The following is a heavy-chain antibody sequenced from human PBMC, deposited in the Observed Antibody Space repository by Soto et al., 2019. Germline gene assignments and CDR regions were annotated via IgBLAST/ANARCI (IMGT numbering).Heavy chain of an antibody. CDR2: IYWDDDK. D-gene: IGHD3-3*01. CDR3: AHRVLRTVFGLVTTTAIYFDF. CDR1: GFSLTTSGVG. Sequence: QITLNESGPTVVRPTETLTLTCRFSGFSLTTSGVGVGWIRQSPGKAPEWLALIYWDDDKRYSASLKSRLTIPPDTSKNQVVLTVSDLDPTDTATYYCAHRVLRTVFGLVTTTAIYFDFWGQGTPVAASS. V-gene: IGHV2-5*02. J-gene: IGHJ4*02.